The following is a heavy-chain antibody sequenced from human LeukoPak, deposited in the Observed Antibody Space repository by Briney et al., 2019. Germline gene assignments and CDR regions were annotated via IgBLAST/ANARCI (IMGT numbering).Heavy chain of an antibody. V-gene: IGHV3-49*04. D-gene: IGHD3-22*01. CDR3: TRYHYDTSGYYYLND. CDR2: IRSKADGSTT. CDR1: GFTFGDYA. Sequence: NPGRSLRLSCTPSGFTFGDYALSWVRKAPGKGLEWVGFIRSKADGSTTEHAASVKGRFTISRDDSKSIAYLQMNSLKTEDTAVYYCTRYHYDTSGYYYLNDWGQGTLVTVSS. J-gene: IGHJ4*02.